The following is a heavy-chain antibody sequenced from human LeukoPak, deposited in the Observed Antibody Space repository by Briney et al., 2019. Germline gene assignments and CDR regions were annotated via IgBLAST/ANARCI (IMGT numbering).Heavy chain of an antibody. CDR3: AELGITMIGGV. J-gene: IGHJ6*04. D-gene: IGHD3-10*02. CDR2: ISSSGSTI. V-gene: IGHV3-48*03. CDR1: GFTFSSYE. Sequence: GESLRLSCAASGFTFSSYEMNWVRQAPEKGLEWVSYISSSGSTIYYADSVKGRFTISRDNAKNSLYLQMNSLRAEDTAVYYCAELGITMIGGVWGKGTTVTISS.